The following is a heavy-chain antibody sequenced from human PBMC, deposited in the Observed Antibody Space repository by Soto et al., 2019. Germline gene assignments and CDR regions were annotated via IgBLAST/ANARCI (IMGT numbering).Heavy chain of an antibody. CDR3: AREGWRIAVGGTLER. CDR1: GFTFSRSA. CDR2: ISYDGSNK. Sequence: QVQLVESGGGVVQPGRSLRLSCAASGFTFSRSAMHWVRQAPGKGLEWVTFISYDGSNKYYADSVKGRFTISRDNSKNTLHLQMISLRAEDTAVYYCAREGWRIAVGGTLERWGQGTLVTVSS. J-gene: IGHJ4*02. D-gene: IGHD6-19*01. V-gene: IGHV3-30-3*01.